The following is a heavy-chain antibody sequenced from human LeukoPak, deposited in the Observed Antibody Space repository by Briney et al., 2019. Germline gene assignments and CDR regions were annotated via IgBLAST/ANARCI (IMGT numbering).Heavy chain of an antibody. D-gene: IGHD3-22*01. Sequence: SGPTLVKPTQTLTLTCTFSGFSLTTNGVGAGWIRQPPGKALEGLALIYWDDEKRYSPSLRTRLTITKDTSKSQVVLTLTNMDPVDTATYYCAHLYFYNSGGYSRAFDYWGQGTLVTVSS. CDR2: IYWDDEK. CDR1: GFSLTTNGVG. CDR3: AHLYFYNSGGYSRAFDY. J-gene: IGHJ4*02. V-gene: IGHV2-5*02.